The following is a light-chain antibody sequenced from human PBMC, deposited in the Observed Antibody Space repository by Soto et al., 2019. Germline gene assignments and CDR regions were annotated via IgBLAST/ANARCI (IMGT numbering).Light chain of an antibody. J-gene: IGKJ4*01. Sequence: EVVLTQSPGTLSLSLGERATLSCRASQSVSSTYLAWYQQKPGQAPRLLMFGVSRRATGIPDRFSGSGSGTDFTFTISNLQPEDVATYYCQQYDKLPLTFGGGTKVEVK. CDR2: GVS. CDR3: QQYDKLPLT. CDR1: QSVSSTY. V-gene: IGKV3-20*01.